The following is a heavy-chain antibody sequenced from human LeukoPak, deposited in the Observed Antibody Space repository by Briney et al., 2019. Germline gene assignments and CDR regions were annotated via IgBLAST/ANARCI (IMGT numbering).Heavy chain of an antibody. Sequence: ASVKVSCKASGYTFTGYYMHWVRQAPGQGLEWMGWINPNSGGTDYAQKFQGRVTMTRDTSISTAYMELSRLRSDDTAVYYCARLMYSSSWYLPTGYGMDVWGQGTTVTVSS. D-gene: IGHD6-13*01. V-gene: IGHV1-2*02. CDR1: GYTFTGYY. CDR3: ARLMYSSSWYLPTGYGMDV. J-gene: IGHJ6*02. CDR2: INPNSGGT.